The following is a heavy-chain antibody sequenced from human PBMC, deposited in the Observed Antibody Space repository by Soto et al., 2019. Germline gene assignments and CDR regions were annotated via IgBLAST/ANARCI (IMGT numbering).Heavy chain of an antibody. J-gene: IGHJ4*02. CDR3: ARSIAAAVDFDY. V-gene: IGHV1-18*01. Sequence: QVQLVQSGAEVKKPGASVKVSCKASGYTFTSYGISWVRQAPGQGLEWMGWISAYSGSTNYAQKLQGRVTMTTDTSTSTAYMELRRRRSDDTAVYYCARSIAAAVDFDYWGQGTLVTVSS. CDR1: GYTFTSYG. CDR2: ISAYSGST. D-gene: IGHD6-13*01.